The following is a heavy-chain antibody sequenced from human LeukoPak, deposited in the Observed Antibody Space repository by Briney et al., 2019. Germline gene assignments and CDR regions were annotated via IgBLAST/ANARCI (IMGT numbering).Heavy chain of an antibody. CDR2: ISNSGDST. CDR3: VKDRCDRATCPEV. CDR1: GFTFSTYA. D-gene: IGHD1-14*01. Sequence: GGSLRLSCAASGFTFSTYAMSWVRQAPGEGLQWVSGISNSGDSTYYLDSGKGRFTISRDNSKNTLHLQMSSLRAEDTALYYCVKDRCDRATCPEVWGQGTLVTVSS. J-gene: IGHJ4*02. V-gene: IGHV3-23*01.